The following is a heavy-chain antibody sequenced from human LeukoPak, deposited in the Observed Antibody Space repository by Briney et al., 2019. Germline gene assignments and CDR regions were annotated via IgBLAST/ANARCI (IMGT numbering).Heavy chain of an antibody. CDR1: GFTFDDYA. V-gene: IGHV3-9*01. CDR2: ISWNSGSI. D-gene: IGHD1-26*01. Sequence: GRSLRLFCAASGFTFDDYAMHWVRQAPGKGLEWVSGISWNSGSIGYADSVKGRFTISRDNAKNSLYLQMNSLRTEDTALYYCASLYSGSYSSDHWGQGTLVTVSS. CDR3: ASLYSGSYSSDH. J-gene: IGHJ4*02.